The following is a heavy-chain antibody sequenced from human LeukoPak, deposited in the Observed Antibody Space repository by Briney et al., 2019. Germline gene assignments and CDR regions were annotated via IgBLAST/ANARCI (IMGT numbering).Heavy chain of an antibody. CDR2: ISSSSYI. CDR3: ARDYYARRFDY. V-gene: IGHV3-21*01. CDR1: GFMFSSYG. J-gene: IGHJ4*02. Sequence: GGSLRLSCAASGFMFSSYGMNWVRQAPGKGLEWVSSISSSSYIYYADSVKGRFTISRDNAKNSLYLQMNSLRAEDTAVYYCARDYYARRFDYWGQGTLVTVSS. D-gene: IGHD3-22*01.